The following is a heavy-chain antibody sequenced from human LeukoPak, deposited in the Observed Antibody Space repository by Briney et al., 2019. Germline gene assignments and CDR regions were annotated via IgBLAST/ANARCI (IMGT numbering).Heavy chain of an antibody. CDR2: IDYSGST. CDR1: GGSISSYY. J-gene: IGHJ3*02. CDR3: ARLGVPYAFDI. V-gene: IGHV4-59*08. Sequence: SETLSLTCTASGGSISSYYWSWIRQPPGKGLEWIGYIDYSGSTNYNPSLKSRVTISVDTSKSQFSLKLSSVTAADTAVYYCARLGVPYAFDIWGQGTMVTVSS. D-gene: IGHD3-3*01.